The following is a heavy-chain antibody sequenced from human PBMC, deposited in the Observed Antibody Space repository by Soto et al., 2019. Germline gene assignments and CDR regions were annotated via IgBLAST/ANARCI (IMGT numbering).Heavy chain of an antibody. Sequence: LIRSCVAYGFTFSCYAMSWLRRAPVKGLECVSAISSSGGTKHYAHSVKRRFIISRHNSKNTLYLQMNSLRADDTAVYYCAKTGYLEQWLVRGYFDYWGQGTMVTVSS. CDR3: AKTGYLEQWLVRGYFDY. J-gene: IGHJ4*02. CDR1: GFTFSCYA. CDR2: ISSSGGTK. D-gene: IGHD6-19*01. V-gene: IGHV3-23*01.